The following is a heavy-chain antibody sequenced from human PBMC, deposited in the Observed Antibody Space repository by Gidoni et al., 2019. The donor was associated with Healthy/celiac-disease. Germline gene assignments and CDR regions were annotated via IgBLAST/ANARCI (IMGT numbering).Heavy chain of an antibody. CDR3: ARLARIQLWSPPDV. Sequence: QVQLQQWGAGLLKPSETLSLTCAVYGGSSSGYYWSWIRQPPGKGLEWIGEINHSGSTNYNPSLKSRVTISVDTSKNQFSLKLSSVTAADTAVYYCARLARIQLWSPPDVWGKGTTVTVSS. V-gene: IGHV4-34*01. J-gene: IGHJ6*04. D-gene: IGHD5-18*01. CDR1: GGSSSGYY. CDR2: INHSGST.